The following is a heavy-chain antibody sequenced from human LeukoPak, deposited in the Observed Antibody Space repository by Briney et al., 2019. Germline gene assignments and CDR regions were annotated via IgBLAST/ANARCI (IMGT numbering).Heavy chain of an antibody. Sequence: PGGSLRLSCAASGFTFSIYSMNWVRQAPGKGLEWVSSIGGSSSSLYYAESVKGRFTISRDNAKNSLYLQMNSLRAEDTAVYYCAKEAGQDYGALDAFDVWGQGTMVTVSS. D-gene: IGHD4-17*01. CDR3: AKEAGQDYGALDAFDV. CDR1: GFTFSIYS. J-gene: IGHJ3*01. V-gene: IGHV3-21*01. CDR2: IGGSSSSL.